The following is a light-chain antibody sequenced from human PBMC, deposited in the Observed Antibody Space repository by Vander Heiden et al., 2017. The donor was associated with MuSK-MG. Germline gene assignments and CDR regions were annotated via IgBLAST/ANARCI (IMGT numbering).Light chain of an antibody. CDR2: AAS. CDR1: QSISSY. J-gene: IGKJ5*01. Sequence: IQLPQSPSSLSASVGDRVTITCRASQSISSYLKWYQQKPGKAPKLLIYAASSLQSGVPARFSGSGSGTDFTLTISSLKPEDFATYYCQQSYRTPITFGQGTRLEMK. V-gene: IGKV1-39*01. CDR3: QQSYRTPIT.